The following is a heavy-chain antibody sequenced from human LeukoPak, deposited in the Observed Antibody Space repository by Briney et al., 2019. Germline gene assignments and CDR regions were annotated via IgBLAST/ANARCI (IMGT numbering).Heavy chain of an antibody. CDR3: ATTGVGVYYFDY. CDR1: GYTLTELS. Sequence: ASVKVSCKVSGYTLTELSMHWVRQAPGKGLEWMGGFDPEDGETIYAQKFQGRVTMTEDTSTDTAYMELSSLRSEDTAVYYGATTGVGVYYFDYWGQGTLVIVSS. J-gene: IGHJ4*02. CDR2: FDPEDGET. V-gene: IGHV1-24*01. D-gene: IGHD2-8*01.